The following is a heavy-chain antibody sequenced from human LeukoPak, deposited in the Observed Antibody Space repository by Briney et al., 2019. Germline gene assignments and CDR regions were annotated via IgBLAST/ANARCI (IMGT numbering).Heavy chain of an antibody. CDR1: GYTFTSCA. CDR2: INTNTGNP. CDR3: ARREYDYVWGSYRQDY. V-gene: IGHV7-4-1*02. J-gene: IGHJ4*02. Sequence: ASVKVSCKASGYTFTSCAMNWVRQAPGQGLEWMGWINTNTGNPTYAQGFTGRFVFSLDTSVSTAYLQISSLKAEDTAVYYCARREYDYVWGSYRQDYWGQGTLVTVSS. D-gene: IGHD3-16*02.